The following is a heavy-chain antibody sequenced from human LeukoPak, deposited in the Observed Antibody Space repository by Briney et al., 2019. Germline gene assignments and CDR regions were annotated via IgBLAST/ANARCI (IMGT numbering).Heavy chain of an antibody. V-gene: IGHV1-3*01. CDR1: GYTFTSYA. J-gene: IGHJ4*02. CDR3: AIGYKHGHGPFDN. CDR2: INAGNGNT. D-gene: IGHD5-18*01. Sequence: GASVKLSCKASGYTFTSYAMHWVRQAPGQRLEWIGWINAGNGNTNYAQKFQGTVTITTDTSTSTAYVELRSLRSDDTAVYYCAIGYKHGHGPFDNWCQGTLVIVSS.